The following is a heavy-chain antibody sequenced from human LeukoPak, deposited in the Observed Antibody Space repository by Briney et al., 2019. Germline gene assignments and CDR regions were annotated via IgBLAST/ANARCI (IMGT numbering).Heavy chain of an antibody. CDR2: INPSGGST. J-gene: IGHJ4*02. CDR1: GYTFTSYY. D-gene: IGHD6-13*01. CDR3: ARVGSSSLQSTQLISFDY. Sequence: ASVKVSCKASGYTFTSYYMHWVRQAPGQGLEWMGIINPSGGSTSYAQKFQGRVTTTRDTSTSTVYMELSSLRSEDTAVYYCARVGSSSLQSTQLISFDYWGQGTLVTVSS. V-gene: IGHV1-46*01.